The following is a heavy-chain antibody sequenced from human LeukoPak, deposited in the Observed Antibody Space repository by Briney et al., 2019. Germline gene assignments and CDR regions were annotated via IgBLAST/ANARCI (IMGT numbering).Heavy chain of an antibody. D-gene: IGHD1-14*01. CDR3: AKDRQPNPDY. Sequence: GGSLRLSCAASGFTFPNYVMSWVRQAPGKGLEWVSSISDNGGNTYYADSVKGRFTISRDNSKNTLYLQMNSLRAEDTAVYYCAKDRQPNPDYWGQGTLVTVSS. CDR2: ISDNGGNT. CDR1: GFTFPNYV. J-gene: IGHJ4*02. V-gene: IGHV3-23*01.